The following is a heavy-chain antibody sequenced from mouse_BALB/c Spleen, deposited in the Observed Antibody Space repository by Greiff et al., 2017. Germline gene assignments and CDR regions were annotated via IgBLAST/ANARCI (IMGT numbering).Heavy chain of an antibody. Sequence: VQLQQSGPELVKPGASVKMSCKASGYTFTSYVMHWVKQKPGQGLEWIGYINPYNDGTKYNEKFKGKATLTSDKSSSTAYMELSSLTSEDSAVYNCARGLGRGLYYFDYWGQGTTLTVSS. CDR3: ARGLGRGLYYFDY. D-gene: IGHD4-1*01. CDR1: GYTFTSYV. J-gene: IGHJ2*01. V-gene: IGHV1-14*01. CDR2: INPYNDGT.